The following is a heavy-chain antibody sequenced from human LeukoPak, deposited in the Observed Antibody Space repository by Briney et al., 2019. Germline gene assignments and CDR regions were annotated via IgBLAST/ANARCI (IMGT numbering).Heavy chain of an antibody. V-gene: IGHV3-7*01. CDR2: IKQDGSEK. J-gene: IGHJ4*02. CDR1: GFTFSTYW. CDR3: AAGYSVDY. Sequence: GGSLRLSCAASGFTFSTYWMNWVRQAPGKGLEWVANIKQDGSEKYCVDSVKGRFTISRDNAKNSLFLQMNSLRAEDTAVYYCAAGYSVDYWGQGTLVTVSS. D-gene: IGHD5/OR15-5a*01.